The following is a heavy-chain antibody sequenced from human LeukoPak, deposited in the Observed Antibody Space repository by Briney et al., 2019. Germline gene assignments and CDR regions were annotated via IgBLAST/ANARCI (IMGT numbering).Heavy chain of an antibody. CDR3: ARDQAVVTPYPDY. J-gene: IGHJ4*02. D-gene: IGHD4-23*01. Sequence: PGGSLRLSCAASGFTFSSYSMNWVRQAPGKGLEWVSSISSSSSYIYYADSVKGRFTISRDNAKNSLYLQMNSLRGEDTAVYYCARDQAVVTPYPDYWGQGTLVTVSS. V-gene: IGHV3-21*01. CDR2: ISSSSSYI. CDR1: GFTFSSYS.